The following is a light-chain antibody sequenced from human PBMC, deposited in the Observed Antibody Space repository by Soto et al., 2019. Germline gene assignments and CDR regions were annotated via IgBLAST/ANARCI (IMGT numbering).Light chain of an antibody. V-gene: IGKV1-5*03. Sequence: DIQMTQSPSTLSASVGDRVTITCRASQSISPWLAWYQQKPGKAPKILIYKASTLESGVPSRFSSSGSGTEFTLTISSLQPDDFATYYCQQYNTYSRTFGQGTKLEI. CDR1: QSISPW. CDR3: QQYNTYSRT. CDR2: KAS. J-gene: IGKJ2*01.